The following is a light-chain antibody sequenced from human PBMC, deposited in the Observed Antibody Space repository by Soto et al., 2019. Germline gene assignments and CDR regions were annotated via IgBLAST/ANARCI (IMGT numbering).Light chain of an antibody. Sequence: ISCLSSQSISSSLKWYQQKPGKAPNLLIYTASNLQSGVPSRFSGSLPATDFTLTSCALQPFHFTPYYDQHSYDTPVTFAQRTKVDIK. J-gene: IGKJ1*01. CDR2: TAS. CDR1: QSISSS. V-gene: IGKV1-39*01. CDR3: QHSYDTPVT.